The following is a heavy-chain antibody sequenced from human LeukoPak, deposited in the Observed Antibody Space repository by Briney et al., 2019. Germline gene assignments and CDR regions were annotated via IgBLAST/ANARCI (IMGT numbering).Heavy chain of an antibody. CDR3: ARSPRLAVAGAGCFDY. V-gene: IGHV1-69*13. D-gene: IGHD6-19*01. Sequence: ASVKVSCKASGYTFTSYYMHWVRQAPGQGLEWMGGIIPIFGTANYAQKFQGRVTITADESTSTAYMELSSLRSEDTAVYYCARSPRLAVAGAGCFDYWGQGTLVTVSS. CDR2: IIPIFGTA. CDR1: GYTFTSYY. J-gene: IGHJ4*02.